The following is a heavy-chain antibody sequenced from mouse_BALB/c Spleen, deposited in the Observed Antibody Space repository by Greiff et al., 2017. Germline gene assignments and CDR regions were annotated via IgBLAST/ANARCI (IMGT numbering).Heavy chain of an antibody. J-gene: IGHJ1*01. V-gene: IGHV5-6-5*01. CDR2: ISSGGST. Sequence: DVKLVESGGGLVKPGGSLKLSCAASGFTFSSYAMSWVRQTPEKRLEWVASISSGGSTYYPDSVKGRFTISRDNARNILYLQMSSLRSEDTAMYYCARGKDFYWYFDVWGAGTTVTVAS. CDR3: ARGKDFYWYFDV. CDR1: GFTFSSYA.